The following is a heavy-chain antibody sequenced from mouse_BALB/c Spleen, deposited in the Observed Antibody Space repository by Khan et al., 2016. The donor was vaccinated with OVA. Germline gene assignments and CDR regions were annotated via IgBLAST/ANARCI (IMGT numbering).Heavy chain of an antibody. CDR2: IWGDGST. J-gene: IGHJ4*01. V-gene: IGHV2-3*01. CDR3: AKSTPDYYSMDY. Sequence: VQLQESGPGLVAPSQSLSITCTVSGFSLTSYGVSWVRQPPGKGLEWLGEIWGDGSTNYYSALTFRLSTSKDTSKSQVFLKLNSLHTDDTATYYCAKSTPDYYSMDYWGQGTSVTVSS. CDR1: GFSLTSYG. D-gene: IGHD2-1*01.